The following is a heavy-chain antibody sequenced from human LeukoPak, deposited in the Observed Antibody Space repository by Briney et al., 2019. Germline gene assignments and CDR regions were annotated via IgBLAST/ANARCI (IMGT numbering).Heavy chain of an antibody. J-gene: IGHJ5*02. CDR2: MYYSGST. V-gene: IGHV4-39*01. D-gene: IGHD3-10*01. CDR3: ASSIYGSGSYYSS. Sequence: SETLSLTCTVSGGSISSSSYYWGWIRQPPGKGLEWIGNMYYSGSTYNNSSLKSRVTISVDTSNNQFSLKLSSVTAADTAVYYCASSIYGSGSYYSSWGQGTLVTVSS. CDR1: GGSISSSSYY.